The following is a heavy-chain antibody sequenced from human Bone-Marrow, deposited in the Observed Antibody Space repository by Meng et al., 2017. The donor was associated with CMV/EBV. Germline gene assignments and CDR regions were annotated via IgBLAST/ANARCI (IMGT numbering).Heavy chain of an antibody. CDR3: ARDGYSSSWYSFNCFDP. Sequence: GESLKISCAASGFTFSSYWMSWVRQAPGKGLEWVANIKQDGSEKYYVDSVKGRFTISRDNAKNSLYLQMNSLRAEDTAVYYCARDGYSSSWYSFNCFDPGGQGTLVTVSS. V-gene: IGHV3-7*01. J-gene: IGHJ5*02. CDR1: GFTFSSYW. CDR2: IKQDGSEK. D-gene: IGHD6-13*01.